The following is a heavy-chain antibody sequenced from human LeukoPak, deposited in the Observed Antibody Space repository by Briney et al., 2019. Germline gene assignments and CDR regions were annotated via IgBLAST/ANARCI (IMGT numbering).Heavy chain of an antibody. CDR2: IYSGGST. CDR1: GFTVSSNY. Sequence: GGSLRLSCAASGFTVSSNYMSWVRQAPGKGLEWVSVIYSGGSTYYADSVKGRFTISRDNSKNTLYLQMNSLRAEDTAVYYCARDRSIWFGGHYGMDVWGKGTTVTVSS. V-gene: IGHV3-53*01. J-gene: IGHJ6*04. CDR3: ARDRSIWFGGHYGMDV. D-gene: IGHD3-10*01.